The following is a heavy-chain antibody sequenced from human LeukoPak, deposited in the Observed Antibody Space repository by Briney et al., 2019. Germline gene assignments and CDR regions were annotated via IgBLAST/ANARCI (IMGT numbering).Heavy chain of an antibody. Sequence: ASVKVSCKASGHTFTSYGISWVRQAPGQGLEWMGWINPNSGGTNYAQKFQGRVTMTRDTSISTAYMELSRLRSDDTAVYYCAREFLDYYDSPFDYWGQGTLVTVSS. D-gene: IGHD3-22*01. V-gene: IGHV1-2*02. CDR3: AREFLDYYDSPFDY. CDR2: INPNSGGT. CDR1: GHTFTSYG. J-gene: IGHJ4*02.